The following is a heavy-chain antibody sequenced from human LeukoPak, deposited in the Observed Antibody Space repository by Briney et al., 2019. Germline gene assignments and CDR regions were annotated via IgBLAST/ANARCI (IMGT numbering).Heavy chain of an antibody. V-gene: IGHV4-31*03. CDR1: GGSISSGGYY. D-gene: IGHD4-17*01. Sequence: SQTLSLTCTVSGGSISSGGYYWSWIRQHPGKGLEWIGYIYYSGSTYYNPSLKSRVTISIDTSRNQFSLRLSSVTAADTAVYYCARDLVTVTKGFDIWGQGTMVSVSS. CDR2: IYYSGST. J-gene: IGHJ3*02. CDR3: ARDLVTVTKGFDI.